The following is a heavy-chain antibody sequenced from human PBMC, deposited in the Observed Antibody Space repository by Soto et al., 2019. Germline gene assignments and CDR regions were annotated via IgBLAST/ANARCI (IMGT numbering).Heavy chain of an antibody. CDR3: ARDLTISSTDGPLVP. J-gene: IGHJ5*02. CDR1: GGSMSRYY. V-gene: IGHV4-59*01. Sequence: LSLTCTVSGGSMSRYYWTWIRQPPGKGLEWIGNIHYTGSTNYNPSLKSRDTILLGTSTSQFSLKVSSVTAADTAVYYCARDLTISSTDGPLVPWGHGTLVTVSS. D-gene: IGHD1-1*01. CDR2: IHYTGST.